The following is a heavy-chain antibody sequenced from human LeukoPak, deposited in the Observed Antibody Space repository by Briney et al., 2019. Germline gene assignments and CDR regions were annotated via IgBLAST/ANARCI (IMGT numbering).Heavy chain of an antibody. CDR1: GGSISSYY. D-gene: IGHD3-9*01. Sequence: PSETLSLTCTVSGGSISSYYWSWIRQPPGKGLEWIGYIYYSGSTNYNPSLKSRVTMSVDTSKNQFSLKLSFVTAADTAVYYCARGPGYYDILQYYYGMDVWGKGTTVTVSS. J-gene: IGHJ6*04. V-gene: IGHV4-59*01. CDR3: ARGPGYYDILQYYYGMDV. CDR2: IYYSGST.